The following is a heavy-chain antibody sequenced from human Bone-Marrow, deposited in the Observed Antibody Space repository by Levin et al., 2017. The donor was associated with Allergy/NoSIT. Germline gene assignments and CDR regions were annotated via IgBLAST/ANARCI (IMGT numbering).Heavy chain of an antibody. Sequence: ASVKVSCKTSGYRFTNYGINWVRQAPGQGLEWMGWIDTDNHNTNYAQKFQGRVSMTKDTSTTTAYMELRSLRSDDTAVYYCVRGEVPLEAVYYYYGLDVWGQGTTVTVSS. CDR3: VRGEVPLEAVYYYYGLDV. V-gene: IGHV1-18*01. J-gene: IGHJ6*02. D-gene: IGHD2/OR15-2a*01. CDR1: GYRFTNYG. CDR2: IDTDNHNT.